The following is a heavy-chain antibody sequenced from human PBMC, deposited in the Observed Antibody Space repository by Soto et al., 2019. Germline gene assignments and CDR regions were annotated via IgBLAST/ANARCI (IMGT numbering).Heavy chain of an antibody. V-gene: IGHV1-2*02. J-gene: IGHJ3*02. Sequence: VSVGVSCKXSGYIFTGYYIQWVRQAPGQGLEWMGWINTKTGGTKYAQKFQGRVTMTRDTSINTAYMEVSRLRSDDTAVYYCATDKVAFDMWGQGTMVTVSS. D-gene: IGHD3-9*01. CDR3: ATDKVAFDM. CDR2: INTKTGGT. CDR1: GYIFTGYY.